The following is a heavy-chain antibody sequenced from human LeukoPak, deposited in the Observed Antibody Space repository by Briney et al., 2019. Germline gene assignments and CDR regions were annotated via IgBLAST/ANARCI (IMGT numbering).Heavy chain of an antibody. CDR3: ARDDIVVSSDY. Sequence: AGGSLRLSCAASGFTFSSYNMNWVRQAPGKGLEWVSYISSSSSTKYYADSVKGRFTISRDNAKNSLYLQMNSLRAEDAAVYYCARDDIVVSSDYWGQGTLVTVSS. CDR2: ISSSSSTK. V-gene: IGHV3-48*04. D-gene: IGHD3-22*01. CDR1: GFTFSSYN. J-gene: IGHJ4*02.